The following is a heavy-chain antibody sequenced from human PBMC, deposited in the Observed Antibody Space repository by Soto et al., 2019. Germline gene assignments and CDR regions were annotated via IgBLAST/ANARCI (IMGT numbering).Heavy chain of an antibody. CDR2: INPDNGNT. J-gene: IGHJ5*02. V-gene: IGHV1-18*01. CDR1: GYTFNTDG. Sequence: ASVKVSCKTSGYTFNTDGINWVRQAPGQGLEWTGWINPDNGNTKSSQKFQDRVIITRDTSTSTAYMDLSSLRSEDTAVYYCARGIATGQLDPWGQGTLVTVSS. D-gene: IGHD2-15*01. CDR3: ARGIATGQLDP.